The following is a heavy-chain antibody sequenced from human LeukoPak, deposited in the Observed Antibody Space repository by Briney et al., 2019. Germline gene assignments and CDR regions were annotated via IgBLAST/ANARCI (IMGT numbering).Heavy chain of an antibody. CDR3: AAYYYDSSGYL. CDR2: IYNSGST. CDR1: GGSISSSNYY. J-gene: IGHJ4*02. V-gene: IGHV4-39*01. D-gene: IGHD3-22*01. Sequence: SETLSLTCTVSGGSISSSNYYWGWIRQPPGKGLEWIGSIYNSGSTYYNPALKSRVTISVDTSKRQFSLKLSSVTAADTAVYYCAAYYYDSSGYLWGQGTLVTVSS.